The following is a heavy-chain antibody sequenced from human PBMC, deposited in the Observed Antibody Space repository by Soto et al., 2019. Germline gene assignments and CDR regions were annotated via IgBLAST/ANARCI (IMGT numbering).Heavy chain of an antibody. CDR1: CVSISSGNW. CDR3: ERVVYNTRLNYMYFDF. Sequence: SETLSLTCAVSCVSISSGNWWTWVRQTPQRGLEYIGEIFHDGTANYYPSFERRVAISVDTSKNQFSLELTSVTAADTAIYFCERVVYNTRLNYMYFDFWGQGDLVTGS. CDR2: IFHDGTA. V-gene: IGHV4-4*02. D-gene: IGHD1-20*01. J-gene: IGHJ4*02.